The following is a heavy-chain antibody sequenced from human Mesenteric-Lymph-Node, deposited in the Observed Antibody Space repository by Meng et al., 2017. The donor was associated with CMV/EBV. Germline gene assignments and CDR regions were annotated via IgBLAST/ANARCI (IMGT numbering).Heavy chain of an antibody. D-gene: IGHD1-26*01. Sequence: GGSLRLSCAASGFTFSTYGMDWVRQAPGKGLEWVAFIRYDGSNEYYADSVKGRFTISRDNSKNTLYLQMNSLRAEDTAIYYCAKDHVTKSGSYYFSDYWGQGTLVTVSS. CDR2: IRYDGSNE. CDR3: AKDHVTKSGSYYFSDY. V-gene: IGHV3-30*02. CDR1: GFTFSTYG. J-gene: IGHJ4*02.